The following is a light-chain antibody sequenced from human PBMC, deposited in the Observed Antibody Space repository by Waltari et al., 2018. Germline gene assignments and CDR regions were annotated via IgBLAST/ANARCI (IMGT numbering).Light chain of an antibody. Sequence: SSELTQPTSVSVSPGQTASIPCPGDILGSKYASWYQHKPGQSPLLVIYQDIYRPSGIPERFSGSKSGNTATLAISGTQAMDDADYYCQALGSNRWVFGGGTKLTVL. CDR3: QALGSNRWV. CDR2: QDI. V-gene: IGLV3-1*01. J-gene: IGLJ3*02. CDR1: ILGSKY.